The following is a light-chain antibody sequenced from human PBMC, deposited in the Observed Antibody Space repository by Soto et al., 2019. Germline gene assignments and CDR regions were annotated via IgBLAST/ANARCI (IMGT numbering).Light chain of an antibody. V-gene: IGLV2-23*01. CDR2: EGS. CDR1: SSDVGSYNL. J-gene: IGLJ3*02. Sequence: QSVLTQPASVSGSPGQSITISCTGTSSDVGSYNLVSWYQQHPGNAPKLMIYEGSKRPSGVSNRFFGSKSGNTASLTISGLQAEDEADYYCGSFARGSTVVFGGGTKLTVL. CDR3: GSFARGSTVV.